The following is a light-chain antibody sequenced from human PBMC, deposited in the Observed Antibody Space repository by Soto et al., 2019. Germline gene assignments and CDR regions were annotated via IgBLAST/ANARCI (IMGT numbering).Light chain of an antibody. J-gene: IGLJ2*01. V-gene: IGLV2-14*01. CDR3: SAYTTRSTLV. CDR2: EVR. CDR1: SPDIGAYNL. Sequence: QSALTQPASVSGSPGQSVTISCSGSSPDIGAYNLVSWYQQPPGKAPKLLIYEVRNRPSGISYRFSGSTSGTTASLTIASLLAEDEADYYCSAYTTRSTLVFGGGTKLTVL.